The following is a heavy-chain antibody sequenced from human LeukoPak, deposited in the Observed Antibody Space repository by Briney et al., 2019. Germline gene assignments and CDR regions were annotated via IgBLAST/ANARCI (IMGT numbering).Heavy chain of an antibody. D-gene: IGHD6-19*01. CDR3: VKNNGWFHLAQ. CDR1: GFTFSDYV. CDR2: IKTDGSET. J-gene: IGHJ4*02. Sequence: GGSLRLSGAASGFTFSDYVMSWVRQAPGKGLEWVGHIKTDGSETYYLDSLRGRFSISRDNTNNALYLQMNSLRVEDTAVYYCVKNNGWFHLAQWGQGTLVTVSS. V-gene: IGHV3-7*03.